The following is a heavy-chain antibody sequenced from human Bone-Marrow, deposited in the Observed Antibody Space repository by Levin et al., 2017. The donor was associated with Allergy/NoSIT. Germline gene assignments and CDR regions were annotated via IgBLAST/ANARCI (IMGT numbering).Heavy chain of an antibody. CDR1: GGSFSGYY. CDR2: INHSGST. J-gene: IGHJ4*02. D-gene: IGHD3-3*01. CDR3: ARGRFLEKDY. V-gene: IGHV4-34*01. Sequence: SQTLSLTCAVYGGSFSGYYWSWIRQPPGKGLEWIGEINHSGSTNYNPSLKSRVTISVDTSKNQFSLKLSSVTAADTAVYYCARGRFLEKDYWGQGTLVTVSS.